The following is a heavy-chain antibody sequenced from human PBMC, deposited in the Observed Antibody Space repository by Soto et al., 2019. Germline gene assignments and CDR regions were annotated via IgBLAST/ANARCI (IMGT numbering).Heavy chain of an antibody. D-gene: IGHD3-9*01. J-gene: IGHJ4*02. CDR2: IWYDGSNK. CDR1: GFTFSSYG. V-gene: IGHV3-33*01. CDR3: AGGYFDLYYFDY. Sequence: QVQLVESGGGVVQPGRSLRLSCAASGFTFSSYGMHWVRQAPGKGLEWVAVIWYDGSNKYYADSVKGRFTISRDNSKNTLYLQMNSLRAEDTAVYYCAGGYFDLYYFDYWGQGTLVTVSS.